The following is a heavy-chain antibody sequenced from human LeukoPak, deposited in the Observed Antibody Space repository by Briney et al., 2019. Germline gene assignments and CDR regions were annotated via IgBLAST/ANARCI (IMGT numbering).Heavy chain of an antibody. D-gene: IGHD3-9*01. CDR3: AKGDYDILTGYLIPFDY. Sequence: GGSLRLSCAASGITFSSYGMSWVRQAPGKGLEWVSSISSTGGTTYYADSVKGRFTISRDNSKNTLYLQMNSLRAEDTAVYYCAKGDYDILTGYLIPFDYWGQGTLVTVSS. CDR2: ISSTGGTT. V-gene: IGHV3-23*01. J-gene: IGHJ4*02. CDR1: GITFSSYG.